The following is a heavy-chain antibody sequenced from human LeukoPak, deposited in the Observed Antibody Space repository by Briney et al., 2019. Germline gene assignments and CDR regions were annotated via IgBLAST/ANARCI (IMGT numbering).Heavy chain of an antibody. CDR3: ASKGEYCSGGSCYWAFDY. CDR1: GGSISSSNW. V-gene: IGHV4-4*02. CDR2: IYHSGST. J-gene: IGHJ4*02. D-gene: IGHD2-15*01. Sequence: PSETLSLTCAVSGGSISSSNWWSWVRQPPGKGLEWIGEIYHSGSTNYNPSLKSRVTISEDKSKNQFSLKLSSVTAADTAVYYCASKGEYCSGGSCYWAFDYWGQGTLVTVSS.